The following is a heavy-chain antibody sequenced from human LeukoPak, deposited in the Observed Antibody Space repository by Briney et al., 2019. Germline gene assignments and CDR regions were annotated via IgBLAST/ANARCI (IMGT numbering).Heavy chain of an antibody. V-gene: IGHV3-23*01. D-gene: IGHD6-6*01. Sequence: GGSLRLSCAASGFTFSSYWMSWVRQAPGKGLEWVSAISGSGGSTYYADSVKGRFTISRDNSKNTLYLQMNSLRAEDTAVYYCAKGSSSSDAFDIWGQGTMVTVSS. CDR3: AKGSSSSDAFDI. J-gene: IGHJ3*02. CDR2: ISGSGGST. CDR1: GFTFSSYW.